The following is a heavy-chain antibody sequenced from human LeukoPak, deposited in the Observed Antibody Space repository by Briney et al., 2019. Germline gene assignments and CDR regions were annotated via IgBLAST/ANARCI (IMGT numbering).Heavy chain of an antibody. CDR3: ARGLRYCSGGSCYSY. CDR1: GGTFSSYA. D-gene: IGHD2-15*01. J-gene: IGHJ4*02. Sequence: SVKVSCKASGGTFSSYAISWVRQAPGQGLEWMGGIIPIFCTANYAQKFQGRVTITADESTSTAYMELSSLRSEDTAVYYCARGLRYCSGGSCYSYWGQGTLVTVSS. CDR2: IIPIFCTA. V-gene: IGHV1-69*01.